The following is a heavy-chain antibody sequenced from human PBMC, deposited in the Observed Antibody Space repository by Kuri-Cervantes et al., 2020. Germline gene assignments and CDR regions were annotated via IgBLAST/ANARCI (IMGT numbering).Heavy chain of an antibody. CDR1: GFTFSSYA. CDR2: ISSTSSHI. CDR3: ARDLTMGYFDL. Sequence: GGSLRLSCAASGFTFSSYAMNWVRQAPGKGLEWVSAISSTSSHIYYGDLVKGRFTVSRDNAENSLYLQMNSLRAEDTAVYYCARDLTMGYFDLWGRGTLVTVSS. J-gene: IGHJ2*01. V-gene: IGHV3-21*01. D-gene: IGHD3-10*01.